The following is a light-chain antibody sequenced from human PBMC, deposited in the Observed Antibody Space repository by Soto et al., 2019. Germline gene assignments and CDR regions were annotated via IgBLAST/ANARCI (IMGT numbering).Light chain of an antibody. Sequence: ILMTQSPATLSVSPGERAILSCRVSQSVSNNLAWYQQKPGQAPRLLIYDASTRATGIPARFSGSGSGTEFTLTISGLQSEDFAVYYCQQYNNWPPWTFGQGTKVEIK. J-gene: IGKJ1*01. V-gene: IGKV3-15*01. CDR2: DAS. CDR1: QSVSNN. CDR3: QQYNNWPPWT.